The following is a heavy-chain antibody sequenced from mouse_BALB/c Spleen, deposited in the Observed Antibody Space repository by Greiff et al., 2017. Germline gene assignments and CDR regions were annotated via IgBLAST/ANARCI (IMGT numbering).Heavy chain of an antibody. V-gene: IGHV2-9*02. CDR1: GFSLTSYG. D-gene: IGHD2-1*01. J-gene: IGHJ3*01. CDR2: IWAGGST. Sequence: VKLVESGPGLVAPSQSLSITCTVSGFSLTSYGVHWVRQPPGKGLEWLGVIWAGGSTNYNSALMSRLSISKDNSKSQVFLKMNSLQTDDTAMYYCARDPGHYGNYAWFAYWGQGTLVTVSA. CDR3: ARDPGHYGNYAWFAY.